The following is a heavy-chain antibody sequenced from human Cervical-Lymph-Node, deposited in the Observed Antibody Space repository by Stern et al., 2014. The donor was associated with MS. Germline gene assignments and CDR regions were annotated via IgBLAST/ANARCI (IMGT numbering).Heavy chain of an antibody. D-gene: IGHD4-17*01. V-gene: IGHV3-73*01. CDR3: CTSTTVTTNY. J-gene: IGHJ4*02. CDR2: IRKANNYAT. Sequence: EVQLVESGGGLVQPGGSLKLSCAASGFTFSGSAMHWVRQASGKGLEWVGRIRKANNYATAYAASVKGRFNMSRDDSKNTAYLQMNSLKTEDTAVYYCCTSTTVTTNYWGQGTLVTVSS. CDR1: GFTFSGSA.